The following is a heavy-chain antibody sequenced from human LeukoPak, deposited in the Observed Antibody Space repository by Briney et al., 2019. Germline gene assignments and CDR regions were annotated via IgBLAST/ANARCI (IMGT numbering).Heavy chain of an antibody. CDR3: ARRIAAANDAFDI. CDR1: GFTFSSYA. V-gene: IGHV3-21*01. J-gene: IGHJ3*02. Sequence: GGSLRLSCAASGFTFSSYAMHWVRQAPGKGLEWVSSISSSSSYIYYADSVKGRFTTSRDNAKKSLYLQMNSLRAEDTAVYYCARRIAAANDAFDIWGQGTMVTVSS. CDR2: ISSSSSYI. D-gene: IGHD6-13*01.